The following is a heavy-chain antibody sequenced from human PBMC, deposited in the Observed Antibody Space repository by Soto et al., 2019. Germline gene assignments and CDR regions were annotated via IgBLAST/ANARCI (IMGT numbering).Heavy chain of an antibody. J-gene: IGHJ4*01. D-gene: IGHD2-15*01. CDR3: ARAHAPTLPFDY. Sequence: SETLSLTCTVSGGSIRNFYWSWIRQPPGKGLEWIGFIFHSGNAKYNPSLKSRVTISVDTSKNQFSLSLDSVTAADTAVYFCARAHAPTLPFDYWGQGTLVTVSS. V-gene: IGHV4-59*01. CDR2: IFHSGNA. CDR1: GGSIRNFY.